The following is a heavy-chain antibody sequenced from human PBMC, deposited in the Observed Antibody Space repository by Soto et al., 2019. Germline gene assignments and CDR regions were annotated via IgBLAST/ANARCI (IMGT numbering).Heavy chain of an antibody. J-gene: IGHJ4*02. CDR1: SGSISTANW. CDR2: IYHSGST. CDR3: ARRGGGVVLTATTPFDY. Sequence: QVPLQESGPRLVRPSGTLSLTCTVSSGSISTANWGGWVRQPPGRGLGGIGEIYHSGSTNYNLSLKSRVTLSVDKSKNQFSLRLSSVTAADTAMYYCARRGGGVVLTATTPFDYWGQGTLVTVSS. V-gene: IGHV4-4*02. D-gene: IGHD2-21*02.